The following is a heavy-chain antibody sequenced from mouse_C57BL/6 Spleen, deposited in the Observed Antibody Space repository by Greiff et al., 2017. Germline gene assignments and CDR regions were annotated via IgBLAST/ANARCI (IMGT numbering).Heavy chain of an antibody. CDR2: IYPGDGDT. CDR1: GYAFSSSW. Sequence: QVQLQQSGPELVKPGASVKISCKASGYAFSSSWMDWVKQRPGEGLDWIGRIYPGDGDTNYNGKFKGKATLTADTSSSTAYMQLSSLTSEDSAVYFCAYLMDYWGQGTSVTASS. V-gene: IGHV1-82*01. J-gene: IGHJ4*01. CDR3: AYLMDY.